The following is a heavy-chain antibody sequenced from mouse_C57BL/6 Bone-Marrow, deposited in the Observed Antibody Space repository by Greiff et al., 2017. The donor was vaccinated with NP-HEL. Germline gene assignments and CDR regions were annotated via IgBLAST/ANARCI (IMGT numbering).Heavy chain of an antibody. V-gene: IGHV1-82*01. CDR1: GYAFSSSW. J-gene: IGHJ2*01. CDR3: ARSPRTFDY. D-gene: IGHD2-10*02. CDR2: IYPGDGDT. Sequence: VQLQQSGPELVKPGASVKISCKASGYAFSSSWMNWVKQRPGKGLEWIGRIYPGDGDTNYNGKFKGKATLTADKSSSTAYMQLSSLTSEDSAVYFCARSPRTFDYWGQGTTLTVSS.